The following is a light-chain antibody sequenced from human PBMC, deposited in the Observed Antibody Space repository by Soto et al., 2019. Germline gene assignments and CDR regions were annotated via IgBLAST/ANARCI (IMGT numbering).Light chain of an antibody. J-gene: IGKJ1*01. CDR2: AAS. CDR3: QHYNSYSEA. V-gene: IGKV1-5*01. Sequence: DIQMTQSPSALSAFVGDRVTISCRASQSISSWLAWYQQKPGKAPKRLIYAASSLQSGVPSRFSGSGSGTEFTLTISSLQPDDFATYYCQHYNSYSEAFGQGTKVDIK. CDR1: QSISSW.